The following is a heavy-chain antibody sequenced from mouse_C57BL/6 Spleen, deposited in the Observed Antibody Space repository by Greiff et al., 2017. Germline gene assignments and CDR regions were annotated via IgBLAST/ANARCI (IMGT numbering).Heavy chain of an antibody. Sequence: EVHLVESGGGLVKPGGSLKLSCAASGFTFSSYAMSWVRQTPEKRLEWVATISDGGSYTYYPDNVKGRFTISRDNAKNNLYLQMSHLKSEDTAMYYCAREGAFRYFDVWGTGTTVTVSS. J-gene: IGHJ1*03. CDR2: ISDGGSYT. CDR3: AREGAFRYFDV. CDR1: GFTFSSYA. V-gene: IGHV5-4*01.